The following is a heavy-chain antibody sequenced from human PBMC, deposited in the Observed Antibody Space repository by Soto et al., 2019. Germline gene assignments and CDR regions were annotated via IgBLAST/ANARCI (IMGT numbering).Heavy chain of an antibody. D-gene: IGHD6-25*01. V-gene: IGHV2-5*01. Sequence: PTLVNPTQTLTLTCTFSGFSLRTSGVGVGWIRQPPGKAPEWLALIYWNDDKRYSPSLKSRLTITKDTSKNQVVLTMTDMDPVDTGTYYCAQRLGSRGSFDYWGQGSLVTVSS. CDR3: AQRLGSRGSFDY. CDR1: GFSLRTSGVG. J-gene: IGHJ4*02. CDR2: IYWNDDK.